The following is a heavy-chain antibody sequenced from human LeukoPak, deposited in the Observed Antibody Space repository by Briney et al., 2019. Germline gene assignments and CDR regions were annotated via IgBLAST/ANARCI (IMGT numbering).Heavy chain of an antibody. D-gene: IGHD3-10*01. CDR1: GFTFDDYA. V-gene: IGHV3-9*01. CDR2: ISWNSGSI. J-gene: IGHJ4*02. Sequence: GRSLRLSCAASGFTFDDYAMHWVRQAPGKGLEWVSGISWNSGSIGYADSVKGRFTISRDNAKNSLYLQMNSLRAEDTALYYCAKDIEGSGSSYFDYWGQGTLVTVSS. CDR3: AKDIEGSGSSYFDY.